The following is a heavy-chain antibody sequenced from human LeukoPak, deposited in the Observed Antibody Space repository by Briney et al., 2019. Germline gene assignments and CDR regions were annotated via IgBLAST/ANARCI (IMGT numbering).Heavy chain of an antibody. CDR1: GGSISSYY. CDR3: ARRARSSGWYYYYMDV. J-gene: IGHJ6*03. V-gene: IGHV4-59*08. Sequence: SSETLSLTCTVSGGSISSYYWSWIRQPPGKGLEWIGYIYCSGSTNYNPSLKSRVTISVDTSKNQFSLKLSSVTAADTAVYYCARRARSSGWYYYYMDVWGKGTTVTVSS. D-gene: IGHD6-19*01. CDR2: IYCSGST.